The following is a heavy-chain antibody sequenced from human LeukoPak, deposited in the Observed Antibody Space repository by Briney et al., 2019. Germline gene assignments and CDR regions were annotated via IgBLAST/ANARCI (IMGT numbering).Heavy chain of an antibody. CDR3: AKDLGSYGLNYFDY. CDR1: GFTFSSYA. V-gene: IGHV3-30-3*01. J-gene: IGHJ4*02. D-gene: IGHD5-18*01. CDR2: ISYDGSNK. Sequence: GGSLRLSCAASGFTFSSYAMHWVRQAPGKGLEWVAVISYDGSNKYYADSVKGRFTISRDNSKNTLYLQMNSLRAEDTALYYCAKDLGSYGLNYFDYWGQGTLVTVSS.